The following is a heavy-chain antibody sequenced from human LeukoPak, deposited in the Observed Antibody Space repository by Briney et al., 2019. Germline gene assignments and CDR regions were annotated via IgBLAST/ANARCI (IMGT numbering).Heavy chain of an antibody. Sequence: ASVKVSCKASGYTFTSYGISWVRQAPGQGLEWMGWISAYNGNTNYAQKLQGRVTMTTDTSTSTAYMELRSLRSDDTAVYYCARGGDPSYYDFWSGYSDAFDIWGQGTMVTVSS. CDR1: GYTFTSYG. D-gene: IGHD3-3*01. CDR2: ISAYNGNT. J-gene: IGHJ3*02. CDR3: ARGGDPSYYDFWSGYSDAFDI. V-gene: IGHV1-18*01.